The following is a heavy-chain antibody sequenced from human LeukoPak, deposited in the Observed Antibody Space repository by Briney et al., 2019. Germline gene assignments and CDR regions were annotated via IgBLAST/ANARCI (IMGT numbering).Heavy chain of an antibody. J-gene: IGHJ4*02. V-gene: IGHV1-69*05. CDR2: IIPIFGTA. D-gene: IGHD3-10*01. CDR3: AREGGSGSYNFGY. CDR1: GGTFSSYA. Sequence: ASVKVSCKASGGTFSSYAISWVRQAPGQGLEWMGGIIPIFGTANYAQKFQGRVTITTDESTSTAYMELSSLRSEDTAVYYCAREGGSGSYNFGYWGQGTLVTVSS.